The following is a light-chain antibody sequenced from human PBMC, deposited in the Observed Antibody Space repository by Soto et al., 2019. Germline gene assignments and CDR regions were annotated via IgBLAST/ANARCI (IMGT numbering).Light chain of an antibody. J-gene: IGLJ3*02. CDR3: SSYTTTSSVL. Sequence: QSALTQHASVSGSPGQSITISCTGTSNDIGYYNYVSWYQQHPAKAPKLMIYEVRNRPSGISNRFSGSKSGNTASLTISGLQAEDEADYYCSSYTTTSSVLFGGGTKVTVL. CDR2: EVR. CDR1: SNDIGYYNY. V-gene: IGLV2-14*01.